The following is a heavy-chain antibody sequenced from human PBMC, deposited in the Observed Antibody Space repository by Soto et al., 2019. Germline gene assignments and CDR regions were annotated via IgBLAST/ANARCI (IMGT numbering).Heavy chain of an antibody. Sequence: QVQLVQSGAEVKKPGASVKVSCKASGYTFTSYGISWVRQAPGQGLEWLGWSSAYNGNTNYAQKLQGRGTMTPDTPTSTADMELRSLRSDDTAVYYCAIMDYGEHGVGAFDIWGQGTMVTVSS. CDR3: AIMDYGEHGVGAFDI. CDR2: SSAYNGNT. V-gene: IGHV1-18*01. D-gene: IGHD4-17*01. CDR1: GYTFTSYG. J-gene: IGHJ3*02.